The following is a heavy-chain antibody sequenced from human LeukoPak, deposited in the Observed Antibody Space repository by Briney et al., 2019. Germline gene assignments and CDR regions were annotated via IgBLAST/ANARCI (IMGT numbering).Heavy chain of an antibody. Sequence: PGGSLRLSCAASGFTFSSYSMNWVRQAPGKGLERVSSISSSSSYIYYADSVKGRFAISRDNAKNSLYLQMNSLRAEDTAVYYCARVATGTTRAFDIWGQGTMVAVSS. V-gene: IGHV3-21*01. J-gene: IGHJ3*02. D-gene: IGHD1-7*01. CDR1: GFTFSSYS. CDR3: ARVATGTTRAFDI. CDR2: ISSSSSYI.